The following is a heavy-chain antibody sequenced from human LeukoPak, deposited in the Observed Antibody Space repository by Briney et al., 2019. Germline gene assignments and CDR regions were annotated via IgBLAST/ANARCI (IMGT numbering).Heavy chain of an antibody. Sequence: ASVKVSCKASGYTFTGYYMHWVRQAPGQGLEWMGWINPNSGGTNYAQKFQGRVTMTRDTSISTAYMELSRLRSDDTAVYHCARALIAVAVDFDYWGQGTLVTVSS. CDR3: ARALIAVAVDFDY. CDR1: GYTFTGYY. J-gene: IGHJ4*02. V-gene: IGHV1-2*02. D-gene: IGHD6-19*01. CDR2: INPNSGGT.